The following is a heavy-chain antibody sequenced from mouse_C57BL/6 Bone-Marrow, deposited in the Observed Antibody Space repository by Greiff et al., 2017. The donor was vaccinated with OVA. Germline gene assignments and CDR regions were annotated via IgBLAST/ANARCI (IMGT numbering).Heavy chain of an antibody. CDR1: GFTFSDYG. CDR3: ARSRDYGSSYWYFDV. CDR2: ISNLAYRI. D-gene: IGHD1-1*01. Sequence: EVMLVESGGGLVQPGGSLKLSCAASGFTFSDYGMAWVRQAPRKGPEWVAFISNLAYRIYYADTVTGRFTISRENAKNTLYLEMSSLRSEDTAMYYCARSRDYGSSYWYFDVWGTGTTVTVSS. V-gene: IGHV5-15*01. J-gene: IGHJ1*03.